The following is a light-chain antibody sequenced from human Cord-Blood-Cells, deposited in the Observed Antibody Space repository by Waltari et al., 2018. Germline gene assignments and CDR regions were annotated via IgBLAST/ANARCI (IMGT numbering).Light chain of an antibody. V-gene: IGLV2-14*01. CDR1: SSDVGGYNY. CDR2: DVS. CDR3: SSYTSSSTWV. Sequence: QSALTQPASVSGSPGQSITISCTGTSSDVGGYNYVPWYQQHPGKAPKLMIYDVSKRPSWVSNRFSGSKSGNTASLTIAGLQAEDEADYYCSSYTSSSTWVFGGGTKLTVL. J-gene: IGLJ3*02.